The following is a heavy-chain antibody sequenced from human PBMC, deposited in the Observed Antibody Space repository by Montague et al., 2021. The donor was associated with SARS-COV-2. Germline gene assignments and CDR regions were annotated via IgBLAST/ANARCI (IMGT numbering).Heavy chain of an antibody. CDR2: TNYRSKRTS. V-gene: IGHV6-1*01. J-gene: IGHJ4*02. CDR3: VRGTGSAQAGFDA. Sequence: CAISGDSVWSNTAAWNWIRQSPSGGLEWLGRTNYRSKRTSDYATSVEGRISIDPDTSKNQFFLHLRSVTPEDTGVYYCVRGTGSAQAGFDAWGQGTLVTVSS. D-gene: IGHD4-17*01. CDR1: GDSVWSNTAA.